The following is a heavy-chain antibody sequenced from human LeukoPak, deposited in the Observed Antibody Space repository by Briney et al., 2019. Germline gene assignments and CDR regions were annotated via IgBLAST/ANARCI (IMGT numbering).Heavy chain of an antibody. CDR2: IYYSGST. J-gene: IGHJ6*03. D-gene: IGHD3-22*01. CDR1: GGSISSGSYY. CDR3: ARDSLNYDSSGYYYYYMDV. V-gene: IGHV4-61*01. Sequence: SETLSLTCTVSGGSISSGSYYWSWIRQPPGKGLEWIGYIYYSGSTNYNPSLKSRVTISVDTSKNQFSLKLSSVTAADTAVYYCARDSLNYDSSGYYYYYMDVWGKGTTVTISS.